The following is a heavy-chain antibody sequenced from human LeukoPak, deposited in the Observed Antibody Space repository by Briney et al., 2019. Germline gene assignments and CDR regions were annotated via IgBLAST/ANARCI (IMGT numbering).Heavy chain of an antibody. CDR3: ARYSSSSGFDY. CDR2: INHSGST. J-gene: IGHJ4*02. V-gene: IGHV4-34*01. Sequence: SETLSLTCAVYGVSFSGYYWSWIRQPPGKGLEWIGEINHSGSTNYNPSLKSRVTISVDTSKNQFSLKLSSVTAADTAVYYCARYSSSSGFDYWGQGTLVTVSS. D-gene: IGHD6-6*01. CDR1: GVSFSGYY.